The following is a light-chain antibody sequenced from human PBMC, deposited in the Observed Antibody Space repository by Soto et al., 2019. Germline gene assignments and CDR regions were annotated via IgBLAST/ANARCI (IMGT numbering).Light chain of an antibody. CDR1: QSVSSD. Sequence: EIVMTQSPDTLSVSPGDRAALSCRTSQSVSSDLAWYQQKPGQAPRLLIYGAPTRATGIPARFSGSGSGTEFTLTISSLQSEDFAVYYCHHYSSWPPYTFGKGTKVDIK. J-gene: IGKJ2*01. CDR2: GAP. V-gene: IGKV3D-15*01. CDR3: HHYSSWPPYT.